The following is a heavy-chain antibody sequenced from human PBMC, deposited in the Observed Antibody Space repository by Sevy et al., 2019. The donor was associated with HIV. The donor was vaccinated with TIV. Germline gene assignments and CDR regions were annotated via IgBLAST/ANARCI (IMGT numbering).Heavy chain of an antibody. CDR1: GFNLENFW. D-gene: IGHD6-19*01. J-gene: IGHJ4*02. V-gene: IGHV3-7*01. Sequence: GGSLRLSCVASGFNLENFWMNWVRQAPGKGLGWVANIRQDGTEIYYVASVKGRFTISRDNARNLVHLQMNSLRVEDTALYYCVRAIQSDGSFWGQGALVTVSS. CDR2: IRQDGTEI. CDR3: VRAIQSDGSF.